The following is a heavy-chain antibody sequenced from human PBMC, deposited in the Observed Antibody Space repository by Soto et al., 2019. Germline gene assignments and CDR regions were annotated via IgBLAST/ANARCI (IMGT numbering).Heavy chain of an antibody. Sequence: SLSLSCVASGFTFSSYGMHWVRQAPGKGLEYFSGVRGNGDPPFYADSVKGRFTISRDNSKNTLYLQMSSLSADDTAVYYCVKSRGGNNFDFFDWGQGALVTVSS. J-gene: IGHJ4*02. D-gene: IGHD5-12*01. CDR3: VKSRGGNNFDFFD. CDR2: VRGNGDPP. V-gene: IGHV3-64D*06. CDR1: GFTFSSYG.